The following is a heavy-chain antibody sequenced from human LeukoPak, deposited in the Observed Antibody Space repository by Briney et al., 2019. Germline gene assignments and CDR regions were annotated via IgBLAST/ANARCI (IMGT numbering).Heavy chain of an antibody. CDR2: IYRTGST. Sequence: SETLSLTCTVSGYSISSGYLWGWIRQPPGKGLEWIGSIYRTGSTNYNPSLKSRVTISLDTSKNQFSLKVSSVTAADTAVYYCARGDCSSTICYSPMDVWGKGTTVTVSS. CDR1: GYSISSGYL. V-gene: IGHV4-38-2*02. CDR3: ARGDCSSTICYSPMDV. J-gene: IGHJ6*03. D-gene: IGHD2-2*01.